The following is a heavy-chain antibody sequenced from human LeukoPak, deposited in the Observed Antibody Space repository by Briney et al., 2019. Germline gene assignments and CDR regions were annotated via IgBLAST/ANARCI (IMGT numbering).Heavy chain of an antibody. V-gene: IGHV3-30*18. CDR2: ISYDGSNK. Sequence: GGSLRVSCAASGFTFSSYGMHWVRQAPGKGLEWVAVISYDGSNKYYADSVKGRFTISRDNSKNTLSLQMSSLRAEDTAVYYCLKSSTYYYGSGSYSGYWGQGTLVTVSS. CDR1: GFTFSSYG. D-gene: IGHD3-10*01. J-gene: IGHJ4*02. CDR3: LKSSTYYYGSGSYSGY.